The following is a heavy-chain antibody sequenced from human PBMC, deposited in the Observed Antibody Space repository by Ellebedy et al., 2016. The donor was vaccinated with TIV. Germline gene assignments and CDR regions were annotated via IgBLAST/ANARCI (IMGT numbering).Heavy chain of an antibody. J-gene: IGHJ4*02. Sequence: GGSLRLXXTASGFTFSSYAMHWVRQAPGKGLEWVAVISYDGSNKYYADSVKGRFTISRDNSKNTLYLQMNSLKTEDTAVYYCTTGRKWIQLGIDYWGQGTLVTVSS. D-gene: IGHD5-18*01. CDR1: GFTFSSYA. CDR3: TTGRKWIQLGIDY. CDR2: ISYDGSNK. V-gene: IGHV3-30-3*01.